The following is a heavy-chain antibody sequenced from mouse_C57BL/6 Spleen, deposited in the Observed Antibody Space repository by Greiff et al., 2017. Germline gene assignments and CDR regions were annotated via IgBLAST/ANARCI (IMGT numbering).Heavy chain of an antibody. CDR2: ISSGSSTI. CDR3: ARQAYSNYGAMDY. J-gene: IGHJ4*01. CDR1: GFTFSDYG. Sequence: EVHLVESGGGLVKPGGSLKLSCAASGFTFSDYGMHWVRQAPEKGLEWVAYISSGSSTIYYADTVKGRFPISRDNAKNTLFLQMTSLRSEDTAMYYCARQAYSNYGAMDYWGQGTSVTVSS. V-gene: IGHV5-17*01. D-gene: IGHD2-5*01.